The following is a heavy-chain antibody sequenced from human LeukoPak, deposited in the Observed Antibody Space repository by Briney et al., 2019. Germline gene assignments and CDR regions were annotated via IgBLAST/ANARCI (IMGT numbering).Heavy chain of an antibody. CDR2: IFHSGST. CDR3: ARARYYDSSGYYY. V-gene: IGHV4-34*12. J-gene: IGHJ4*02. Sequence: PSETLSLTCAVYGGSFSGYYWSWIRQPPGKGLGWIGNIFHSGSTYYNPSLQSRVTISVDTSKNQFSLKLSSVTAADTAVYYCARARYYDSSGYYYWGQGTLVTVSS. CDR1: GGSFSGYY. D-gene: IGHD3-22*01.